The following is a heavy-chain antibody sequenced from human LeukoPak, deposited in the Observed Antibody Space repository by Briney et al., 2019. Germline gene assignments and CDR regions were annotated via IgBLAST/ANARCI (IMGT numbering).Heavy chain of an antibody. V-gene: IGHV4-39*07. CDR1: GRSISSSSYY. D-gene: IGHD6-6*01. CDR3: ARDLAARQPMFDP. CDR2: IYYSGST. Sequence: PSETLSLICTVSGRSISSSSYYWGRIRQPPGKRLEWIGSIYYSGSTYYNPSLKSRVNISVDTSKYQFSLQLSSVTASDRAVYYCARDLAARQPMFDPWGQGTLVTVSS. J-gene: IGHJ5*02.